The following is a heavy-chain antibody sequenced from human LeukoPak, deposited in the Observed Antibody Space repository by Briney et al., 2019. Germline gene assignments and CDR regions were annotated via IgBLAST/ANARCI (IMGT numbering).Heavy chain of an antibody. V-gene: IGHV5-51*01. CDR3: ATEIGSGWFYDY. J-gene: IGHJ4*02. D-gene: IGHD6-19*01. Sequence: GESLKISCKASGYRFTSYWTGWVRQMPGKGLEWMGMIYPGDSEVRYGPAFQGQVTISADKSVNTAYLQWSSLKASDTAIYYCATEIGSGWFYDYWGQGTLVTVSS. CDR2: IYPGDSEV. CDR1: GYRFTSYW.